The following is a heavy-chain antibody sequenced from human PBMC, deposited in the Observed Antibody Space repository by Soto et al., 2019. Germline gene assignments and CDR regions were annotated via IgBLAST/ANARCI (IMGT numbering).Heavy chain of an antibody. J-gene: IGHJ4*02. D-gene: IGHD4-17*01. Sequence: PSETLSLTCTVSGGSITSSSYYWGWIRQPPGKGLEWTGGIYYSGRSYYNPSLKSRVTMSVDTSKNQFSLTLNAVNAADAAVYYCARQRTTVVTQAYFDHWGQGTMVTVSS. V-gene: IGHV4-39*01. CDR1: GGSITSSSYY. CDR3: ARQRTTVVTQAYFDH. CDR2: IYYSGRS.